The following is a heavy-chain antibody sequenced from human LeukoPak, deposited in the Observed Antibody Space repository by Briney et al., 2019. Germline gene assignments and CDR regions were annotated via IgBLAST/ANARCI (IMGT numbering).Heavy chain of an antibody. CDR3: AKASTYQVLLHGGVDY. Sequence: GGSLRLSCAASGFIFSSYAMHWVRQAPGKGLEWVAVISYDGSTKYYADSVKGRFTISRDNSKNTLYLQMNSLRAEDTAVYYCAKASTYQVLLHGGVDYWGQGTLVTVSS. V-gene: IGHV3-30*18. CDR1: GFIFSSYA. D-gene: IGHD2-2*01. J-gene: IGHJ4*02. CDR2: ISYDGSTK.